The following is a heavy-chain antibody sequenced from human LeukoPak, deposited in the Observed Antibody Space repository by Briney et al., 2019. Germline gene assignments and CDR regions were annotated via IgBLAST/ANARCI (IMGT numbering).Heavy chain of an antibody. Sequence: ASVKVSCKASGYTFLSYGISWVRQAPGQGFEWMGSISAYNDNTNYAQELQGRVTMTTDTSTSTAYMELRSLRSDDTAVYYCARRSVAGTDYWGQGTLVTVSS. V-gene: IGHV1-18*01. D-gene: IGHD6-19*01. CDR2: ISAYNDNT. CDR1: GYTFLSYG. CDR3: ARRSVAGTDY. J-gene: IGHJ4*02.